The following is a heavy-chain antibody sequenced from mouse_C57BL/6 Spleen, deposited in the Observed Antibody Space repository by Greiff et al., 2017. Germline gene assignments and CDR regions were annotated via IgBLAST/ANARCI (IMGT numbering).Heavy chain of an antibody. CDR1: GYTFTSYW. V-gene: IGHV1-64*01. D-gene: IGHD1-1*01. J-gene: IGHJ3*01. CDR2: IHPNSGST. Sequence: QVQLQQPGAELVKPGASVKLSCKASGYTFTSYWMHWVKQRPGQGLEWIGMIHPNSGSTNYNEKFKSKATLTVDKSSSTAYMQLSSLTSEDSAVYYCARWLGYDGSSLSYWGQGTLVTVSA. CDR3: ARWLGYDGSSLSY.